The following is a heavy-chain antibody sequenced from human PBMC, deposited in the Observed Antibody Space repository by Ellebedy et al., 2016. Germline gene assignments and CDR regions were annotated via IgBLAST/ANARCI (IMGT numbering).Heavy chain of an antibody. V-gene: IGHV3-11*01. Sequence: GGSLRLSCAASGFTFSDYYMSWIRQAPGKGLEWVSYISSSGSTIYYADSVKGRFTISRDNAKNSLYLQTNSLRAEDTAVYYCAREVGAYNRDAFDIWGQGTMVTVSS. CDR1: GFTFSDYY. CDR2: ISSSGSTI. D-gene: IGHD1-26*01. J-gene: IGHJ3*02. CDR3: AREVGAYNRDAFDI.